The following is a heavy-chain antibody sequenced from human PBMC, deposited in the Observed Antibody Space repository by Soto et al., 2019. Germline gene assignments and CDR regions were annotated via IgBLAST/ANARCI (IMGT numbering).Heavy chain of an antibody. CDR2: ISAYNGNT. Sequence: QVQLVKSGAEVKKPGASVKVSCKASGYTFTSYGISWVRQAPGQGLEWMGWISAYNGNTNYTQKLQGRVTMTTDTSTSTAYMELRSLRSDDTAVYYCARDIVVVPAARTFDYWGQGTLVTVSS. CDR1: GYTFTSYG. CDR3: ARDIVVVPAARTFDY. J-gene: IGHJ4*02. D-gene: IGHD2-2*01. V-gene: IGHV1-18*01.